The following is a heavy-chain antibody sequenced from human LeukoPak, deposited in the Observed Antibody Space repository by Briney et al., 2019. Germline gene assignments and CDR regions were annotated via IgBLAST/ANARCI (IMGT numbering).Heavy chain of an antibody. Sequence: SETLSLTCAVYGGSFSGYYWSWIRQPPGKGLEWVGQINHSGSTSYNPSLKSRVSISSDTSKNQFSLKLGSVTAADTAMYYCARGLDIVAYALCDFWGQGTLVTVSS. CDR3: ARGLDIVAYALCDF. CDR2: INHSGST. CDR1: GGSFSGYY. D-gene: IGHD5-12*01. V-gene: IGHV4-34*01. J-gene: IGHJ4*02.